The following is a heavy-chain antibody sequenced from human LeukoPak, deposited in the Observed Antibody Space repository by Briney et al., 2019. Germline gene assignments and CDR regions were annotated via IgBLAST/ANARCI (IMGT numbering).Heavy chain of an antibody. CDR2: INHSGST. Sequence: SETLSLTCAVYGGSFSGYYWSWIRQPPGKGLEWIGEINHSGSTNYNPSLKSRATISVDTSKNQFSLKLSSVTAADTAVYYCARGHGGSSDHKTLALYYFDYWGQGTLVTVSS. CDR1: GGSFSGYY. J-gene: IGHJ4*02. V-gene: IGHV4-34*01. D-gene: IGHD2-2*01. CDR3: ARGHGGSSDHKTLALYYFDY.